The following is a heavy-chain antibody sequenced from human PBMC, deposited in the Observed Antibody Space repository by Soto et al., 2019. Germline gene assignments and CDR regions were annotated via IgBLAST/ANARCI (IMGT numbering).Heavy chain of an antibody. CDR3: ARERVSTVTTLYYMDV. V-gene: IGHV4-31*03. D-gene: IGHD4-17*01. J-gene: IGHJ6*03. CDR1: GGSISSGCYY. Sequence: SETLSLTCTVSGGSISSGCYYWSWIRQHPGKGLEWIGYIYYSGSTYYNPSLKSRVTISVDTSKNQFSLKLSSVTAADTAVYYCARERVSTVTTLYYMDVWGKGTTVTVSS. CDR2: IYYSGST.